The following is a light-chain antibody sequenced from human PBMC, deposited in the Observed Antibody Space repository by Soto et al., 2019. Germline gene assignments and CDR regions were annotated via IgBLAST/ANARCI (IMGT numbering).Light chain of an antibody. V-gene: IGLV2-14*01. CDR2: DVS. Sequence: QSVLTQPAPVSGSPGQSITISCTGTSSDVGGYNYVSWYQQHPGKAPKLMIYDVSNRPSGVSNRFSGSKSGNTASLTISGLQAEDEADYYCSSYTSSSTPRVVFGGGTKLTVL. CDR1: SSDVGGYNY. CDR3: SSYTSSSTPRVV. J-gene: IGLJ2*01.